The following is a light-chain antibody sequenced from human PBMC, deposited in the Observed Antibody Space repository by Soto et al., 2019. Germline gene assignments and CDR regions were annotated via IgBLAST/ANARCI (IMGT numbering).Light chain of an antibody. CDR3: SSYTSTSTLYV. J-gene: IGLJ1*01. Sequence: QSALTQPASVSGSPGRSITISCTGTSSDVGGYNYVSWYQQHPGKAPKLMIYEVSSRPSGVSNRFSGSKSGNTASLTISGLQAEDEADYYCSSYTSTSTLYVFGSGTKVTVL. CDR1: SSDVGGYNY. CDR2: EVS. V-gene: IGLV2-14*01.